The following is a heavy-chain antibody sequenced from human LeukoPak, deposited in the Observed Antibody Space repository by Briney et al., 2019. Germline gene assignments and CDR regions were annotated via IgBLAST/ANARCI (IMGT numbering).Heavy chain of an antibody. D-gene: IGHD4-17*01. CDR2: INHSGNT. CDR3: ARDLIDYGDYGRDYYYYYGMDV. Sequence: NPSETLSLTCAVYGGSFSGYYWSWIRQSPGKGLEWIGEINHSGNTNYNPSLKSRVIISVDTSKNQFSLKLNSVTAADTAVYYCARDLIDYGDYGRDYYYYYGMDVRGKGTTVTVSS. V-gene: IGHV4-34*01. J-gene: IGHJ6*04. CDR1: GGSFSGYY.